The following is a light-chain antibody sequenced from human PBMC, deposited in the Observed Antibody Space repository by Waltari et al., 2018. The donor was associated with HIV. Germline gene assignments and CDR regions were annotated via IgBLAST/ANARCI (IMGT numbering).Light chain of an antibody. Sequence: QSVLTQPPSASGTPGQRVTISCSGSGFNIGSNVVNWYQQLPGTAPKLVLYSDVERPSGVPDRFSGSKSATAASLAITGLHAEDEASYYCAAWDDSLASYVFGSGTKVTVL. CDR1: GFNIGSNV. CDR2: SDV. J-gene: IGLJ1*01. CDR3: AAWDDSLASYV. V-gene: IGLV1-44*01.